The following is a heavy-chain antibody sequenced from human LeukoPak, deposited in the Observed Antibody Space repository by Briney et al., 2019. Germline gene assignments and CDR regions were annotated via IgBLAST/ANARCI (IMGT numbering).Heavy chain of an antibody. CDR2: IIPIFGTA. D-gene: IGHD1-7*01. V-gene: IGHV1-69*13. Sequence: GASVKVSCKASGGTFSSYAISWVRQAPGQGLEWMGGIIPIFGTANYAQKFQGRVTITADESTSTAYMELSSLRSEDTAVYYCARGGITGTTRYWFDPWGQGTLVTVSS. CDR3: ARGGITGTTRYWFDP. CDR1: GGTFSSYA. J-gene: IGHJ5*02.